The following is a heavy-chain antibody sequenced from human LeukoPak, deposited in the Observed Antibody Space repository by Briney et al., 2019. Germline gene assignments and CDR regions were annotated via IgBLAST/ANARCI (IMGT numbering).Heavy chain of an antibody. D-gene: IGHD2-2*01. V-gene: IGHV3-48*04. CDR2: IISSSSTI. Sequence: GGSLRLSCVASGFNFNTYSMNWVRQAPGKGLEWISYIISSSSTIYYADSVKGRFTISRDNAKNSLYLQMNSLRAEDTAVYYCARGVVCSSTSCPSDYWGQGTLVTVSS. CDR1: GFNFNTYS. CDR3: ARGVVCSSTSCPSDY. J-gene: IGHJ4*02.